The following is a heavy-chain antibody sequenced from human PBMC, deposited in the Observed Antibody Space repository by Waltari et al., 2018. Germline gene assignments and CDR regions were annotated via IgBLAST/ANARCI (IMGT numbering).Heavy chain of an antibody. V-gene: IGHV3-9*01. CDR3: AKARMPYCSGGSCYSPNWFDP. Sequence: EVQLVESGGGLVQPGRSLRLSCAASGFTFDDYAMHWVRQAQGKGLEWVSGISWNSGSIGYADSVKGRFTISRDNAKNSLYLQMNSLRAEDTALYYCAKARMPYCSGGSCYSPNWFDPWGQGTLVTVSS. J-gene: IGHJ5*02. CDR2: ISWNSGSI. D-gene: IGHD2-15*01. CDR1: GFTFDDYA.